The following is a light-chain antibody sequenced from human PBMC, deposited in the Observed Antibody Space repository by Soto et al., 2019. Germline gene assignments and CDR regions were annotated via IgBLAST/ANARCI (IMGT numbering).Light chain of an antibody. CDR3: AEWDDSLNGYV. CDR2: NNN. Sequence: QSVLTQPPSASGTPGQGVPISCSGITSNIGSNTVNWYQQLPGTAPKLLIYNNNQRPSGVPDRFSGSKSGTSASLAIGGLQSEDEADYYCAEWDDSLNGYVFGTGTKVTVL. CDR1: TSNIGSNT. V-gene: IGLV1-44*01. J-gene: IGLJ1*01.